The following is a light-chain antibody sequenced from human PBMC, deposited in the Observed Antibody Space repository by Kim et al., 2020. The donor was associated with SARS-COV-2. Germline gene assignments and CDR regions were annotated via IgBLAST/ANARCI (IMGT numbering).Light chain of an antibody. Sequence: SYELTQPPSVSVSPGQTASITCSGDKLADINVCWYQQQPGQSPVLVIYQDSKRPSGIPERFSGSNSGNTATLTISGTQSMDEADYYCQAWDSSTVVFGGGTQLTVL. CDR1: KLADIN. CDR3: QAWDSSTVV. J-gene: IGLJ3*02. V-gene: IGLV3-1*01. CDR2: QDS.